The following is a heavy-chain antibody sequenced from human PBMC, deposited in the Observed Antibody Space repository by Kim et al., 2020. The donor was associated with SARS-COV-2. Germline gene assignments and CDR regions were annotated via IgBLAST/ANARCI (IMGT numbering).Heavy chain of an antibody. D-gene: IGHD3-22*01. Sequence: SLRLSCAASGFTFSDYYMSWIRQAPGKVLGCVSYISSSNSYTNYADSVKGRFTISRDNAKNSLYLQMNSLRAEDTAVYYCARINYDSSGYSDYWGQGT. CDR3: ARINYDSSGYSDY. J-gene: IGHJ4*02. V-gene: IGHV3-11*03. CDR2: ISSSNSYT. CDR1: GFTFSDYY.